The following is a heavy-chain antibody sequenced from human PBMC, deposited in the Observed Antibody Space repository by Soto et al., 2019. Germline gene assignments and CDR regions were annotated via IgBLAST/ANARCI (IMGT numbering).Heavy chain of an antibody. D-gene: IGHD2-15*01. V-gene: IGHV3-64D*06. CDR2: ISGNGGNT. Sequence: LRLSCEVSGFTFSNYAMAWVRQAPGKGLRYVSTISGNGGNTHYAASVRGRFTISRDNSKNTVFLQMSGLGVADSAVYYCVKVSGYCTGGSCFSYFDYWGQGALVTVSS. CDR3: VKVSGYCTGGSCFSYFDY. J-gene: IGHJ4*02. CDR1: GFTFSNYA.